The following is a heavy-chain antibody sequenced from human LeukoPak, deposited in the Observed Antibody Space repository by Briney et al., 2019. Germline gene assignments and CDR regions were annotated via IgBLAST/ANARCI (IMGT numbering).Heavy chain of an antibody. V-gene: IGHV3-48*03. CDR1: GFTFSSYE. CDR2: ISSSGSTI. CDR3: ARIDGYNYSFDY. J-gene: IGHJ4*02. D-gene: IGHD5-24*01. Sequence: PGGSLRLSCAASGFTFSSYEMNWVRQAPGKGLEWVSYISSSGSTICYADSVKGRFTTSRDNAKNSLYLQMNSLRAEDTAVYYCARIDGYNYSFDYWGQGTLVTVSS.